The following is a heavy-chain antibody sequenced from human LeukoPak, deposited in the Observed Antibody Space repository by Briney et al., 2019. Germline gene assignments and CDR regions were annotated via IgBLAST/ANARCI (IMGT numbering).Heavy chain of an antibody. Sequence: GESLKISCQGSGYSFTSYWIGWVRPLPGKGLEWMGIIYPGDSDTRYSPSFQGQVTISADKSISTAYLQWSSLKASDTAMYYCARLSGRDGYNRGVDYWGQGTLVTVSS. CDR2: IYPGDSDT. CDR1: GYSFTSYW. CDR3: ARLSGRDGYNRGVDY. D-gene: IGHD5-24*01. J-gene: IGHJ4*02. V-gene: IGHV5-51*01.